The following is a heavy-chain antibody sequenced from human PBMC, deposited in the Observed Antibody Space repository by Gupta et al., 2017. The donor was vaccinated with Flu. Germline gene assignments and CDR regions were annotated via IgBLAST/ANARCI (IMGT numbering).Heavy chain of an antibody. Sequence: EVQLVESGGGLVQPGGSLRLSCAASGFTFNFYWMGWVRQAPGKGLEWVANIKQDGSEKYYVDSVKGRFTISRDDAKNSLDLQMNSLRAEDTAVYFCVRDQGWLDYWGQGNRVTVSS. J-gene: IGHJ4*02. D-gene: IGHD5-12*01. CDR3: VRDQGWLDY. CDR1: GFTFNFYW. V-gene: IGHV3-7*01. CDR2: IKQDGSEK.